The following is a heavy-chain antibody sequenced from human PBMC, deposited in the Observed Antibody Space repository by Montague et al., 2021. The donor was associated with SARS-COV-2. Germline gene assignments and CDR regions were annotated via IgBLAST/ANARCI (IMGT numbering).Heavy chain of an antibody. J-gene: IGHJ6*02. Sequence: SLRLSCAASGFTFSSYEMNWVRQAPGKGLEWVSEIHGRGDGTYYADSVKGRFTISRDNSKNTLYLQMNSLRVEDTAVYYCARDQNHGMDVWGQGTTVIVSS. CDR1: GFTFSSYE. D-gene: IGHD1-14*01. CDR2: IHGRGDGT. V-gene: IGHV3-23*01. CDR3: ARDQNHGMDV.